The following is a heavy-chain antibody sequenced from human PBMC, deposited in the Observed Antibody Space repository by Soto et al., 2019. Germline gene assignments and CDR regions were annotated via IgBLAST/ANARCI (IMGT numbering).Heavy chain of an antibody. CDR2: IYYSGST. Sequence: SETLSLTCTVSGCSISSYYWSWIRQPPGKGLEWIGYIYYSGSTNYNPSLKSRVTISVDTSKNQFSLKLSSVTAADTAVYYCARYPRLDYWGQGTLVTVSS. CDR3: ARYPRLDY. CDR1: GCSISSYY. J-gene: IGHJ4*02. V-gene: IGHV4-59*08.